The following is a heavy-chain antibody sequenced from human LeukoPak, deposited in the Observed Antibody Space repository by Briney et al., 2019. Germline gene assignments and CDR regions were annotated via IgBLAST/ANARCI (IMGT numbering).Heavy chain of an antibody. J-gene: IGHJ3*02. D-gene: IGHD6-6*01. CDR1: GFTFSDYY. CDR2: ISSSGSTM. Sequence: EGSLRLSCAASGFTFSDYYMSWIRQAPGKGLEWVSYISSSGSTMYYADSVKGRFTISRDNAKNSLYLQMNSLRAEDTAVYYCAVSSSSDAFDIWGQGTMVTVSS. CDR3: AVSSSSDAFDI. V-gene: IGHV3-11*04.